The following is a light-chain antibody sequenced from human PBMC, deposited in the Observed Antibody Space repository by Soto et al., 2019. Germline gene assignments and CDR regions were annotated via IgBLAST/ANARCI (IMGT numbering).Light chain of an antibody. CDR3: TSYTTGRIWV. Sequence: QSALTQPASVSGSPGQSITISCTGSSGDVGHYNYVSWYQQHPGKAPKLIIYEVTNRPSGVSNRFSGSKSGNTASLIISRLQAEHEADYYCTSYTTGRIWVFGGGTKLTVL. V-gene: IGLV2-14*01. J-gene: IGLJ3*02. CDR2: EVT. CDR1: SGDVGHYNY.